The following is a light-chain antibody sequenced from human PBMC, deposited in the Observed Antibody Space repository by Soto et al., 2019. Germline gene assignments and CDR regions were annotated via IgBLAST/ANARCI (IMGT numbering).Light chain of an antibody. CDR2: EVL. CDR1: PSDIGAYDF. CDR3: CSYTSSPYL. V-gene: IGLV2-14*01. Sequence: QPVLTQPASVSGSPGQSITISCTGSPSDIGAYDFVSWYQQRPGRAPKLIIYEVLNRPSGVSDRYSGSKSGNTASLTISGLQTDDEADYYCCSYTSSPYLFGSGTKLTVL. J-gene: IGLJ1*01.